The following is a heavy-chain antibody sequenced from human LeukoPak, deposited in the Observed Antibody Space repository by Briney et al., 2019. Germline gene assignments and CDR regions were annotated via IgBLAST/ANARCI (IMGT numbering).Heavy chain of an antibody. CDR3: ARWFGELSLFDP. CDR1: GGSFSGYY. CDR2: INHSGST. V-gene: IGHV4-34*01. Sequence: SETLSLTCAVYGGSFSGYYWSWIRQPPGKGLEWIGEINHSGSTNYNPSLKSRVTISVDTSKNQFSLKLSSVTAADTAVYYCARWFGELSLFDPWGQGTLVTVSS. D-gene: IGHD3-10*01. J-gene: IGHJ5*02.